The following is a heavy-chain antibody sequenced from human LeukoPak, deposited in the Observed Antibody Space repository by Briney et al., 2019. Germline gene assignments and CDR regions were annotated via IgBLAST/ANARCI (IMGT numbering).Heavy chain of an antibody. J-gene: IGHJ4*02. Sequence: SETLSLTCAVYGGSFSGYYWSWIRQPPGKGLEWIGEINHSGSTNYNPSLKSRVTISVDTSKNQFSLKLSSVTAADTAVYYCARGAVAAAGTPFDYWGQGTLVTVSS. CDR1: GGSFSGYY. D-gene: IGHD6-13*01. V-gene: IGHV4-34*01. CDR2: INHSGST. CDR3: ARGAVAAAGTPFDY.